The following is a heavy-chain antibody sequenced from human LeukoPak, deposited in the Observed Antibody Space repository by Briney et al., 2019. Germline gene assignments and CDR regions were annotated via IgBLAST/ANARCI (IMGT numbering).Heavy chain of an antibody. J-gene: IGHJ4*02. V-gene: IGHV1-2*02. D-gene: IGHD3-22*01. CDR1: GYTFTGYH. CDR3: ARATGGYYDYFDY. CDR2: INPNRGGT. Sequence: ASVKVSCKASGYTFTGYHIHWVRQAPGQGLEWMGWINPNRGGTNYAQKFQGRVTMTRDTSISTAYMELSRLTSDDTAVYYCARATGGYYDYFDYWGQGTLVTVSS.